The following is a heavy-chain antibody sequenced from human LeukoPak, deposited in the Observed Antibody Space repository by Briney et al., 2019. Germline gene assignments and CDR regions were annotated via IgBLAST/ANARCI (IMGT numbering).Heavy chain of an antibody. V-gene: IGHV1-69*13. J-gene: IGHJ5*02. D-gene: IGHD1-26*01. CDR1: EDTLRNVA. CDR3: AREEWELRGGFDP. CDR2: IIPIFGTA. Sequence: ASVKVSCKTTEDTLRNVAFSWVRQAPGQGLEWMGGIIPIFGTANYAQKFQGRVTITADESTSTAYMELSSLRSEDTAVYYCAREEWELRGGFDPWGQGTLVAVSS.